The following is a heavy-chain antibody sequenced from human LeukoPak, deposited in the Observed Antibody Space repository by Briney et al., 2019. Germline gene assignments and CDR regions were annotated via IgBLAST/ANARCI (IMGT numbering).Heavy chain of an antibody. V-gene: IGHV1-2*02. Sequence: GASVKVSCKASGYTFTGYYMHWVRQAPGQGLEWMGWINPNSGGTNYAQKFQGRVSMTRDTSISTAYMELSRLRSDDTAVYYCARDLPYYYDSSVNYYYYGMDVWGQGTTVTVSS. CDR1: GYTFTGYY. J-gene: IGHJ6*02. CDR3: ARDLPYYYDSSVNYYYYGMDV. D-gene: IGHD3-22*01. CDR2: INPNSGGT.